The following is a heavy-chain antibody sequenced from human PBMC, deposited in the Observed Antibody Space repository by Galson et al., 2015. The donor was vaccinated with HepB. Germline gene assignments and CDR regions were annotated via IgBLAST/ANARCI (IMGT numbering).Heavy chain of an antibody. V-gene: IGHV3-53*01. J-gene: IGHJ3*02. CDR1: GFTVSSNY. CDR2: IYSGGST. Sequence: SLRLSCAASGFTVSSNYMSWVRQAPGKGLEWVSVIYSGGSTYYADSVKGRFTISRDNSKNTLYLQMNSLRAEDTAVYYCASSTPYYGFWSGLRGAFDIWGQGTMVTVSS. D-gene: IGHD3-3*01. CDR3: ASSTPYYGFWSGLRGAFDI.